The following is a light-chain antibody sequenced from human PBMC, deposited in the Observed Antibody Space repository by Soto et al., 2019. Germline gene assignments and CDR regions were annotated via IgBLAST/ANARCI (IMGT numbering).Light chain of an antibody. CDR3: QQYGSSLWT. Sequence: EIFLTQSPVTLSLSAGGTVTLSFRASQSIRTNVAWYQQIPGQAPRLLIYGASSRATGIPDRFSGSGSGTDFTLTISRLEPEDFAVYYCQQYGSSLWTFGQGTKVDIK. CDR2: GAS. CDR1: QSIRTN. V-gene: IGKV3-20*01. J-gene: IGKJ1*01.